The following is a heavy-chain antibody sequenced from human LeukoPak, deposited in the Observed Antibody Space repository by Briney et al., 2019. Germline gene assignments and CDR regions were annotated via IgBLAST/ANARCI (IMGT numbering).Heavy chain of an antibody. D-gene: IGHD4-23*01. CDR2: IYYSGSA. J-gene: IGHJ4*02. CDR3: ARVGVRYYFDY. Sequence: PSETLSLTCTVSGGSISGYYWSWIRQPPGKGLEWIGYIYYSGSANYNPSPKSRVTISVDTSKNQFSLKLSSVTAADTAVYYCARVGVRYYFDYWGQGTLVTVSS. V-gene: IGHV4-59*01. CDR1: GGSISGYY.